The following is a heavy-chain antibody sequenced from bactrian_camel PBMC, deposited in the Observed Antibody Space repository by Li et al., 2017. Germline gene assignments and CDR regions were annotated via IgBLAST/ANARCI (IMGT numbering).Heavy chain of an antibody. Sequence: HVQLVESGGGSVQPGGSLTLSCSASGAAYSNSWMGWFRQRPGTTREAVASIYTGNGVPFFADSVKGRFTISKVNAKNTLYLQMNSLKPEDTAMYYCAAAPYVGGSGYCYAHLVTEYNYSGQGTQVTVS. CDR1: GAAYSNSW. CDR3: AAAPYVGGSGYCYAHLVTEYNY. CDR2: IYTGNGVP. J-gene: IGHJ4*01. D-gene: IGHD1*01. V-gene: IGHV3S54*01.